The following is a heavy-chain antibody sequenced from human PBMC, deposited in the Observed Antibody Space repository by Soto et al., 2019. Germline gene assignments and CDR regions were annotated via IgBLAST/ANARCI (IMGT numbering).Heavy chain of an antibody. CDR1: GDSVSSNSAA. D-gene: IGHD3-22*01. V-gene: IGHV6-1*01. CDR3: ARGRHYYDSSRGMDV. Sequence: SQTLSLTCAISGDSVSSNSAAWNWIRQSPSRGLEWLGRTYYRSKWYNDYAVSVKSRITINPDTSKNQFSLQLNSVTAADTAVYYCARGRHYYDSSRGMDVWGQGTTVTVSS. J-gene: IGHJ6*02. CDR2: TYYRSKWYN.